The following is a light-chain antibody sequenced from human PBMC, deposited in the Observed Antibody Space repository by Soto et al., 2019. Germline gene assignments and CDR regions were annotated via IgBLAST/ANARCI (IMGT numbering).Light chain of an antibody. CDR3: RQCGSSPRT. J-gene: IGKJ1*01. CDR1: QSVSSTY. Sequence: SVLTPSPGTLSFSPGGRATLSCRASQSVSSTYLAWYQQKPGQAPRLLIYGSSSRATGIPDRFSGSGSGTDFTLTISRLEPEDFAVYYCRQCGSSPRTFGQGTKVDIK. CDR2: GSS. V-gene: IGKV3-20*01.